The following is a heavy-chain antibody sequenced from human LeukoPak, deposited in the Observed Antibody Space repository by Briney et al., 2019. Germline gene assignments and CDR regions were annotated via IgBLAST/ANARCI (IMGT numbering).Heavy chain of an antibody. V-gene: IGHV4-59*01. CDR2: VYYNGNI. Sequence: SETLSLTCTVSGGSINSYYWSWIRQPPGKGLEWIGYVYYNGNINYNPSFKSRVTISVDTSQNQFSLKLSSVTAADTAVYYCARDGGSSWSHQYGLDVWGQGTTVTVSS. CDR1: GGSINSYY. J-gene: IGHJ6*02. D-gene: IGHD6-13*01. CDR3: ARDGGSSWSHQYGLDV.